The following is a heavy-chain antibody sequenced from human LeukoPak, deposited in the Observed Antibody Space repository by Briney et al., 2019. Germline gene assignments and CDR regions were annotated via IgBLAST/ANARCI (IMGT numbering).Heavy chain of an antibody. CDR1: GFTFSTYD. V-gene: IGHV3-23*01. Sequence: PGGSLRLSCAASGFTFSTYDMSWVRQAPGKGLKWVSSISGSGGSTYYADSVKGRFTISRDNSKNTLYLQMNSPRAEDTAVYYCALTREYSYGYYDYWGQGTLVTVSS. CDR3: ALTREYSYGYYDY. D-gene: IGHD5-18*01. CDR2: ISGSGGST. J-gene: IGHJ4*02.